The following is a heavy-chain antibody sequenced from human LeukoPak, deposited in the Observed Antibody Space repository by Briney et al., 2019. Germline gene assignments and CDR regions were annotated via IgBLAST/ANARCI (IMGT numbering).Heavy chain of an antibody. V-gene: IGHV4-59*08. D-gene: IGHD3-10*01. CDR1: GGSISSYY. Sequence: SETLSLICTVSGGSISSYYWSWIRQPPGKGREWIGYIYYSGSTNYNPSLKSRVTISVDTSKNQFSLKLNSVTAADTAVYYCARQTFGVLYFDSWGQGTLVIVSS. CDR2: IYYSGST. CDR3: ARQTFGVLYFDS. J-gene: IGHJ4*02.